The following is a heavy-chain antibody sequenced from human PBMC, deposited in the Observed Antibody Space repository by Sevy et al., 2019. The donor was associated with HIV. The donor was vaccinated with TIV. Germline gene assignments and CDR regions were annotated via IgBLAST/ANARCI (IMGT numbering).Heavy chain of an antibody. D-gene: IGHD3-22*01. Sequence: SETLSLTCTVSGGSITSSSYYWGWIRQPPGKGLEWLGSIYYSGSTYYNPSLKSRVTISVDTSKNQFSLKLSSVTAADTAVYYCARFPRITMIVGEDTFDIWGQGTMVTVSS. J-gene: IGHJ3*02. CDR1: GGSITSSSYY. CDR2: IYYSGST. V-gene: IGHV4-39*01. CDR3: ARFPRITMIVGEDTFDI.